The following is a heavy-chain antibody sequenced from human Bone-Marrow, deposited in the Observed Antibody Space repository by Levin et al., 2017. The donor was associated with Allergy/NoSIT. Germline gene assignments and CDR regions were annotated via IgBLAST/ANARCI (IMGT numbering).Heavy chain of an antibody. Sequence: ASVKVSCKASGYTFTNNGITWVRQAPGQGLEWMGWINGYNAYTNYAQKLQGRVTMTTDTSTSTAYMERGNLRSDDPAMYYCARGRSRGWLHEEDALDTWGQGTMVTVSS. CDR1: GYTFTNNG. CDR3: ARGRSRGWLHEEDALDT. V-gene: IGHV1-18*01. J-gene: IGHJ3*02. D-gene: IGHD6-19*01. CDR2: INGYNAYT.